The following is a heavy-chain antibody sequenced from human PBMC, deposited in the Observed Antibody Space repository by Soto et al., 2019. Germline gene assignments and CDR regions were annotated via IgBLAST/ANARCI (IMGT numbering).Heavy chain of an antibody. CDR2: IYYSGST. J-gene: IGHJ4*02. Sequence: SETLSLTCTVSGGSINSGDYYWSWIRQPPGKGLEWIGYIYYSGSTYYNPSLKSRVTISVDTSKNQFSLKLSSVTAADTAVYYCARGGAVAGTLNFDYWGQGTLVTVSS. CDR1: GGSINSGDYY. V-gene: IGHV4-30-4*01. CDR3: ARGGAVAGTLNFDY. D-gene: IGHD6-13*01.